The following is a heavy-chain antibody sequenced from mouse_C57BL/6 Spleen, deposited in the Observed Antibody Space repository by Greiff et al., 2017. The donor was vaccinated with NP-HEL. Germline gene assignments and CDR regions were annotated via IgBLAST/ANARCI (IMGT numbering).Heavy chain of an antibody. V-gene: IGHV1-69*01. Sequence: QVQLQQPGAELVMPGASVKLSCKASGYTFTSYWMHWVKQRPGQGLEWIGEIDPSDSYTNYNPKFQGKSTFTVDKSSSTAYMQLSSLTSEDSAVYYCARDGIGDNSYFDYWGQGTTLTVSS. CDR2: IDPSDSYT. J-gene: IGHJ2*01. CDR1: GYTFTSYW. D-gene: IGHD1-3*01. CDR3: ARDGIGDNSYFDY.